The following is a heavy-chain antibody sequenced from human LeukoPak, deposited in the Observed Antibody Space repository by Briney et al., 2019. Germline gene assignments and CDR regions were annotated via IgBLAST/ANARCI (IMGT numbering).Heavy chain of an antibody. V-gene: IGHV3-48*01. CDR1: RFTFSRYS. D-gene: IGHD6-13*01. CDR3: ARDSDIGYSSYDI. Sequence: GGSLRLSCAASRFTFSRYSMNWVRQAPGKGLEWISYISRSSSPIYYADSVKGRFTISRDNAKNSLYLQMNSLRVEDTAIYYCARDSDIGYSSYDIWGQGTMVTVSS. CDR2: ISRSSSPI. J-gene: IGHJ3*02.